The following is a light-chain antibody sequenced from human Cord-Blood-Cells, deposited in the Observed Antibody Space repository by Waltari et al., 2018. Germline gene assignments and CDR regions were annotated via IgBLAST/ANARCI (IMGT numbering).Light chain of an antibody. Sequence: SALTQPRSVSGSPGQSVTISCTGTSSDVGGYNYVSWYQQHPGTPPKLMIYDVSKRPSGVPDRFSGSKSGNTASLTISGLQAEDEADYYCCSYAGSYTAFGGGTKLTVL. CDR1: SSDVGGYNY. CDR2: DVS. J-gene: IGLJ2*01. CDR3: CSYAGSYTA. V-gene: IGLV2-11*01.